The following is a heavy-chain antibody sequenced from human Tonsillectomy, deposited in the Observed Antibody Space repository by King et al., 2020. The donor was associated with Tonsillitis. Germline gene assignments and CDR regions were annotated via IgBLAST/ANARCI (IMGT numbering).Heavy chain of an antibody. CDR3: AGDVSAYCGGDCYSAGY. CDR1: GFTFSSYA. D-gene: IGHD2-21*02. J-gene: IGHJ4*02. V-gene: IGHV3-30-3*01. CDR2: ISYDGSNK. Sequence: VQLVESGGGVVQPGRSLRLSCAASGFTFSSYAMHWVRQAPGKGLEWVAVISYDGSNKYYADSVKGRFTISRDNSKNTLYLQMNSLRAEDTAVYYCAGDVSAYCGGDCYSAGYWGQGTLVTVSS.